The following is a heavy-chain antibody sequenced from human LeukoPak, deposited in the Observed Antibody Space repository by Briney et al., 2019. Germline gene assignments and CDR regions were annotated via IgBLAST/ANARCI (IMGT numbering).Heavy chain of an antibody. CDR3: ARGDATIAAAGLFDY. V-gene: IGHV4-34*01. CDR2: INHAGST. CDR1: GGSFSGYY. J-gene: IGHJ4*02. D-gene: IGHD6-13*01. Sequence: SETLSLTCGVSGGSFSGYYRTWIRQPPGKGLEWIGEINHAGSTNYNPSLKSRVAISVDTSKNQFSLKLSSVTAADTAVYYCARGDATIAAAGLFDYWGQGTLVTVSS.